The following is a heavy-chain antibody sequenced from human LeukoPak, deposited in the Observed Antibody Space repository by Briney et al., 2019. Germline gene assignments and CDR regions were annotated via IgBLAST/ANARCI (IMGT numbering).Heavy chain of an antibody. Sequence: KASEILSLTCTVSGGSISSGSYYWSWIRQPAGKGLEWIGRIYTSGSTNYNPSLKSRVTISVDTSKNQFSLKLSSVTAADTAVYYSASGYSSGWYASTYYYMDVWGKGTTVTISS. CDR2: IYTSGST. V-gene: IGHV4-61*02. D-gene: IGHD6-19*01. CDR1: GGSISSGSYY. J-gene: IGHJ6*03. CDR3: ASGYSSGWYASTYYYMDV.